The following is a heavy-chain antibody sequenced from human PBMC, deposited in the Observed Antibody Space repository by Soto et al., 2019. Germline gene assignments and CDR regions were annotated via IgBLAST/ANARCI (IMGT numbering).Heavy chain of an antibody. CDR3: VKVSGYSHGGSCFSYIDY. J-gene: IGHJ4*02. CDR1: GFTFSHHS. D-gene: IGHD2-15*01. CDR2: ISGNGGNT. V-gene: IGHV3-64D*06. Sequence: GGSLRLSCSGSGFTFSHHSLYWVRQAPGKGLRYVSTISGNGGNTHYAASVRGRFTISRDNSKNTVFLQMSGLGVADSAVYYCVKVSGYSHGGSCFSYIDYWGQGALVTVSS.